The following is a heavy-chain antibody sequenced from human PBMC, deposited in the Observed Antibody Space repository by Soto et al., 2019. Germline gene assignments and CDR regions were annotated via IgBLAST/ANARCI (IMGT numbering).Heavy chain of an antibody. J-gene: IGHJ3*02. CDR3: ARPRGSGIFDAYDI. CDR2: ISASGGDT. CDR1: GISLNTHS. D-gene: IGHD1-20*01. V-gene: IGHV3-23*01. Sequence: PGGSLRLSCAASGISLNTHSMSWVRQAPGKGLEWVSAISASGGDTYHADSVKGRFTISRDNSIDTLYLQMSSLRTEDTALYYCARPRGSGIFDAYDIWGQGAMVTVSS.